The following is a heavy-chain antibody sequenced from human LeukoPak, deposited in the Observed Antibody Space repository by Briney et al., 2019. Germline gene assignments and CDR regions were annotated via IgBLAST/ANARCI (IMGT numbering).Heavy chain of an antibody. V-gene: IGHV4-38-2*02. J-gene: IGHJ4*02. D-gene: IGHD3-3*02. CDR3: AREHLQFWGYVEY. CDR2: IYHTGST. CDR1: GDSISSGYY. Sequence: SETLSLTCTVSGDSISSGYYWGWIRQPPGKGLGWIGSIYHTGSTYYNASLKSRVTISVDTSKNQVSLKLSFVTAADTAVYYCAREHLQFWGYVEYWGQGTLVTVSS.